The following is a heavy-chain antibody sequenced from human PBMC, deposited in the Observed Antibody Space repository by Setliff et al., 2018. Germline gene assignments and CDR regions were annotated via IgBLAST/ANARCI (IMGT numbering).Heavy chain of an antibody. Sequence: GGSLRLSCAASGFIFSNYGMHWVRQAPGKGLEWVAVIWYDGINKYYADSVKGRFTISRDISKNTLYLQMNNLRAEDTAVYYCAKELAVAGSCIDYWGQGTQVTVSS. D-gene: IGHD6-19*01. CDR1: GFIFSNYG. CDR2: IWYDGINK. V-gene: IGHV3-33*06. CDR3: AKELAVAGSCIDY. J-gene: IGHJ4*02.